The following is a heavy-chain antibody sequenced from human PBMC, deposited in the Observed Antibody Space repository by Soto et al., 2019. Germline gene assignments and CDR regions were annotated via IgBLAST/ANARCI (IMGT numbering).Heavy chain of an antibody. V-gene: IGHV1-18*01. J-gene: IGHJ4*02. D-gene: IGHD3-10*01. CDR3: ARLAGYGSGSRRFDT. Sequence: QVQLMQSGTEVAKPGASVKVSCKTSGNTVGTFGLSWVRLAPGQGLEWMGWIVGASGATVYSQKFQGRVTMYSDRSTNTAYMELRSLTSDDSALYYCARLAGYGSGSRRFDTWGQGTLVSVSS. CDR2: IVGASGAT. CDR1: GNTVGTFG.